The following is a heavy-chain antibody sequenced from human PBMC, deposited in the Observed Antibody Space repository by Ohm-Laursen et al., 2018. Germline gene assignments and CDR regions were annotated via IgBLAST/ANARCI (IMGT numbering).Heavy chain of an antibody. CDR2: MNPNSGNT. Sequence: ATVKISCKASGYTFTSYDINWVRQATGQGLEWMGWMNPNSGNTGYAQKFQGRVTMTRNTSISTAYMELSSLRSEDTAVYYCARPKEYYDYVWGSYRHYYYGMDVWGQGTTVTVSS. CDR3: ARPKEYYDYVWGSYRHYYYGMDV. D-gene: IGHD3-16*02. CDR1: GYTFTSYD. V-gene: IGHV1-8*01. J-gene: IGHJ6*02.